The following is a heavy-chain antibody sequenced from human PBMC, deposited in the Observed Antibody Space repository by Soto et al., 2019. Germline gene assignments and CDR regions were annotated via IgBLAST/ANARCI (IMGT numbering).Heavy chain of an antibody. V-gene: IGHV3-15*07. CDR2: IYSRADGGTT. CDR1: GFTFKSAW. Sequence: EVQLVESGGGLVEPGGSLRLSCAASGFTFKSAWMNWVRQAPGKGLEWVGRIYSRADGGTTDYAAPVKGRFTISRDDSEDTLFLQMSNLKTEDTAVYFCATEQTFSSGSFDSWGQGTLVTVSS. CDR3: ATEQTFSSGSFDS. D-gene: IGHD6-19*01. J-gene: IGHJ4*02.